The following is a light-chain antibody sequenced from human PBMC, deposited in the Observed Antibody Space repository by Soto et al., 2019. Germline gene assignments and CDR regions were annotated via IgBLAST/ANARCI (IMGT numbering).Light chain of an antibody. CDR2: AVS. Sequence: QSALTQPASVSGSPGQSITISCTGTSSDVGGYNYVSWYQQLPGKAPKVIIYAVSNRPSGVSNRFSGSKSGNTASLTISGLQAEDEADYYCCSYAGSYTYVFGTGTKLTVL. V-gene: IGLV2-14*01. J-gene: IGLJ1*01. CDR1: SSDVGGYNY. CDR3: CSYAGSYTYV.